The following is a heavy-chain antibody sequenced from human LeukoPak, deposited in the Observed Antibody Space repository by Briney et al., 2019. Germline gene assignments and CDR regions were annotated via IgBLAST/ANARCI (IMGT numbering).Heavy chain of an antibody. V-gene: IGHV4-38-2*02. Sequence: SETLSLTCTVSGYTISSGYNWGWIRQPPGKGLEYIGSISHSGSTYYNPSLKSRVTISVDTSENQFSLKLTSVTDADTAVYYCASSSSGNGFCYADDYWGQGTLVTVSS. D-gene: IGHD2-8*01. J-gene: IGHJ4*02. CDR1: GYTISSGYN. CDR3: ASSSSGNGFCYADDY. CDR2: ISHSGST.